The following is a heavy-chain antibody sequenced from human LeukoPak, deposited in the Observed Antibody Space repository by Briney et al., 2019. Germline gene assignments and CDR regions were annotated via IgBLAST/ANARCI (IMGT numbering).Heavy chain of an antibody. D-gene: IGHD2-15*01. CDR2: IIPILGIA. V-gene: IGHV1-69*04. Sequence: ASVKVSCKASGGTFSSYVISWVRQAPGQGLEWMGRIIPILGIANYAQKFQGRVTITADKSTSTAYMELSSLRSEDTAVYYCATKGGSYCSGGSCYDYWGQGTLVTVSS. CDR3: ATKGGSYCSGGSCYDY. CDR1: GGTFSSYV. J-gene: IGHJ4*02.